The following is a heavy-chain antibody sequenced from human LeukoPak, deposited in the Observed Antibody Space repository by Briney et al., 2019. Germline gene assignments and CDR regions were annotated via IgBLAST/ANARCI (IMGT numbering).Heavy chain of an antibody. CDR2: INHSGST. CDR3: ASPGGYCSSTSCRRAFDI. D-gene: IGHD2-2*01. CDR1: GDSISSGRNY. J-gene: IGHJ3*02. Sequence: PSETLSLTCSVSGDSISSGRNYWGWIRQPPGKGLEWIGEINHSGSTNYNPSLKSRVTISVDTSKNQFSLKLSSVTAADTAVYYCASPGGYCSSTSCRRAFDIWGQGTMVTVSS. V-gene: IGHV4-39*07.